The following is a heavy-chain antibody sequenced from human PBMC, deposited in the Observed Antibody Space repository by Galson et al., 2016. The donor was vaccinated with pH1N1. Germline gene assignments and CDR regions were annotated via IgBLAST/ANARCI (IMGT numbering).Heavy chain of an antibody. V-gene: IGHV3-30*03. CDR3: ARDHEEGCLEGLFGY. CDR2: ISYDGTKK. CDR1: GFTFSRYG. J-gene: IGHJ4*02. Sequence: SLRLSCAASGFTFSRYGLHWVRQAPGKGLEWVGGISYDGTKKYYSDSVKGRFTVSRDNSKNTLYLHMSSLRADDTAIYFCARDHEEGCLEGLFGYWGQGTLVTVSS. D-gene: IGHD3-3*01.